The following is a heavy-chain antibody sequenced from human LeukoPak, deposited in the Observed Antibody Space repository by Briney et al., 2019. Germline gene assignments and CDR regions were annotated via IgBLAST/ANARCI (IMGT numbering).Heavy chain of an antibody. V-gene: IGHV3-23*01. Sequence: GGALRLSCTASGFTFSTYAMNWVRQAPGKGLEWVSGISGSGVSTYYADSVKGRFTISRDNSNNTLYLQMSSLGAEDTAVYYCAKDWGMGDQLLRIDYWGQGTLVTVSS. J-gene: IGHJ4*02. CDR2: ISGSGVST. CDR3: AKDWGMGDQLLRIDY. D-gene: IGHD2-2*01. CDR1: GFTFSTYA.